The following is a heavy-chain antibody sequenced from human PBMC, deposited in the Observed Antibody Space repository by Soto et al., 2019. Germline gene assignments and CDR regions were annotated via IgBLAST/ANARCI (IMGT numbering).Heavy chain of an antibody. J-gene: IGHJ6*02. V-gene: IGHV1-8*01. CDR2: MNPNSGNT. CDR1: GYTFTSYD. CDR3: ARVAFDYYYYGMDV. D-gene: IGHD3-10*01. Sequence: ASVKVSCKASGYTFTSYDINWVRQATGQGLEWMGWMNPNSGNTGYAQKFQGRVTMTRNTSISTAYMELSSLRSEDTAVYYCARVAFDYYYYGMDVWGQGTTVTVSS.